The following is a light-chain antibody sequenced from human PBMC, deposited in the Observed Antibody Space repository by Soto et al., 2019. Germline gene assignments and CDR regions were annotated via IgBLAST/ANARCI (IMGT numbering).Light chain of an antibody. J-gene: IGKJ1*01. CDR2: SAF. CDR3: HYGNSPPWT. Sequence: EIVLTQSPGTLSLSPGETATLSCRASRSISINTLAWYQQKPGQPPRLLICSAFTRATGIPDRFSGSGSGTDFTLTISRLEPGDFAVYYCHYGNSPPWTFGQGTKVDIK. V-gene: IGKV3-20*01. CDR1: RSISINT.